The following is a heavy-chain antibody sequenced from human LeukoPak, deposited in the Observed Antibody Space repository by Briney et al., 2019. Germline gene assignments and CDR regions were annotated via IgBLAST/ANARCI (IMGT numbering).Heavy chain of an antibody. CDR1: GFTFDDYA. CDR2: ISWNSGSI. J-gene: IGHJ4*02. Sequence: GGSLRLSCAASGFTFDDYAMHWVRQAPGKGLEWVSGISWNSGSIGYADSVKGRFTISRDNAKNSLYLQMNSLRAEDMALYYCAKDIVGATTLGFDYWGQGTLVTVSS. V-gene: IGHV3-9*03. CDR3: AKDIVGATTLGFDY. D-gene: IGHD1-26*01.